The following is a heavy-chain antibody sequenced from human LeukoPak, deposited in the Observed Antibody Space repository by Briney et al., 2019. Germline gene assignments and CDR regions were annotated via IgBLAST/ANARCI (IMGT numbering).Heavy chain of an antibody. CDR2: IWYDGSDK. CDR3: GYSSS. Sequence: PGGSLRLSCAASGFTFSSYGMHWVRQAPSKGLEWVAVIWYDGSDKYYSDSVKGRFTISRDNSKNTLYLQMNSLRAEDTAVYYCGYSSSWGQGTLVTVSS. CDR1: GFTFSSYG. D-gene: IGHD6-13*01. J-gene: IGHJ4*02. V-gene: IGHV3-33*01.